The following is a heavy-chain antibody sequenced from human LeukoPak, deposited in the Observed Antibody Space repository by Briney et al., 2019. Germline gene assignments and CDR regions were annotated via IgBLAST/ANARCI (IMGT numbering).Heavy chain of an antibody. V-gene: IGHV3-23*01. Sequence: GGSLRLSCAASGFTFSTYAMTWLRQAPGKGLERVSALSASGSNTYYADSVKGRFTISRDNSKNMLYLQMNSLRAEDTAVYYCAQISVDTSRGRWSDFDSWGQGILVTVSS. CDR2: LSASGSNT. CDR3: AQISVDTSRGRWSDFDS. J-gene: IGHJ4*02. CDR1: GFTFSTYA. D-gene: IGHD5-18*01.